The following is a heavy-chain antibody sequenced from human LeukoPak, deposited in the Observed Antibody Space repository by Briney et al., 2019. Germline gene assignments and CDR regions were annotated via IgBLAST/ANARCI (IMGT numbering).Heavy chain of an antibody. CDR2: ISAYNGNT. J-gene: IGHJ4*02. V-gene: IGHV1-18*01. D-gene: IGHD3-9*01. CDR1: GYTFTSNG. Sequence: ASVKVSCKDSGYTFTSNGMSWVRQAPGQGLEWMGWISAYNGNTNYAQKLQGRVTMTTDTSTSTAYMELRSLRSDDTAVYYCARGYDILTGPDYWGQGTLVTVSS. CDR3: ARGYDILTGPDY.